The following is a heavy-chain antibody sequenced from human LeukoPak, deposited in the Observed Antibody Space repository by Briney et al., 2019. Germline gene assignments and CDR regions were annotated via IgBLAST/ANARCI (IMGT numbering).Heavy chain of an antibody. V-gene: IGHV4-39*07. CDR2: IYYSGST. CDR1: GGSISSYY. CDR3: ARVRCSGGSCPYYYYYYYMDV. D-gene: IGHD2-15*01. J-gene: IGHJ6*03. Sequence: SETLSLTCTVSGGSISSYYWGWTRQPPGKGLEWIGSIYYSGSTYYNPSLKSRVTISVDTSKNQFSLKLSSVTAADTAVYYCARVRCSGGSCPYYYYYYYMDVWGKGTTVTISS.